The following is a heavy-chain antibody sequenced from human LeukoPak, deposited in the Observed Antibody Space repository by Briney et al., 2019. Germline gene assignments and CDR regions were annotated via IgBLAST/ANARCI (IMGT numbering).Heavy chain of an antibody. J-gene: IGHJ5*02. CDR2: IYHSGST. CDR1: GGSISSGGYS. CDR3: ARVRFLEWLTPDNWFDP. D-gene: IGHD3-3*01. V-gene: IGHV4-30-2*01. Sequence: SETLSPTCAVSGGSISSGGYSWSWIRQPPGKGLEWIGYIYHSGSTYYNPSLKSRVTISVDRSKNQFSLKLSSVTAADTAVYYCARVRFLEWLTPDNWFDPWGQGTLVTVSS.